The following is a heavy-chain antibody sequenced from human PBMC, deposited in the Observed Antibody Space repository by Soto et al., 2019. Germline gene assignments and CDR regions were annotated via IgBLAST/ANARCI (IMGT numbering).Heavy chain of an antibody. CDR3: VQSRCGGDCLQSYSSHSYYGLDV. CDR1: GLSLSTTGVG. V-gene: IGHV2-5*02. CDR2: IYWDDDK. Sequence: QITFKESGPTLVKPTQTLTLTCTFSGLSLSTTGVGVGWIRQPPGKALEWLALIYWDDDKRYSPSLKSRLTITKDTSKNQVVLTMTNMVPVDTATYYCVQSRCGGDCLQSYSSHSYYGLDVWGQGTTVTVSS. J-gene: IGHJ6*02. D-gene: IGHD2-21*02.